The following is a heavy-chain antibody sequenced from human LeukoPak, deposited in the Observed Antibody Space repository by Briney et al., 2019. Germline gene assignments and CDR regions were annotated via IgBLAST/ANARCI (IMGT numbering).Heavy chain of an antibody. J-gene: IGHJ4*02. CDR2: ISAYNGNT. Sequence: GASVKVSCKASGYSFTSYGISWVRQAPGQGLEWMGWISAYNGNTKYGQKVQGRVTMTTDTSTSTAYMELRSLRSDDTAVYYCAREGARNFDYWGQGTLVAVSS. CDR1: GYSFTSYG. CDR3: AREGARNFDY. V-gene: IGHV1-18*01. D-gene: IGHD4/OR15-4a*01.